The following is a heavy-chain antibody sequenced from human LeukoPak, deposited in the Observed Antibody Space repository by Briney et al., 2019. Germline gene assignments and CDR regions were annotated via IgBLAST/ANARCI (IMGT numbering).Heavy chain of an antibody. Sequence: ASVKVSCKXSGGTFSSYAISWVRQSPGQGLEWMGGIIPIFGTANYAQKFQGRVTITTDESTSTAYMELSSLRSEDTAVYYCATVMGPYRSSSWYYYYYMDVWGKGTTVTVSS. D-gene: IGHD6-6*01. V-gene: IGHV1-69*05. CDR3: ATVMGPYRSSSWYYYYYMDV. CDR1: GGTFSSYA. J-gene: IGHJ6*03. CDR2: IIPIFGTA.